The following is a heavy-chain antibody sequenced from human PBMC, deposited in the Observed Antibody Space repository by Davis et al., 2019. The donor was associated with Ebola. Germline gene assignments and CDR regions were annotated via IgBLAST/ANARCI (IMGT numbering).Heavy chain of an antibody. CDR2: INHSGST. CDR1: GGSFSGYY. J-gene: IGHJ3*02. V-gene: IGHV4-34*01. D-gene: IGHD3-10*01. CDR3: ARDLLISDGSGSYYHDAFDI. Sequence: PSETLSLTCAVYGGSFSGYYWSWIRQPPGKGLEWIGEINHSGSTNYNPSLKSRVTISVDTSKNQFSLKLSSVTAADTAVYYCARDLLISDGSGSYYHDAFDIWGQGTMVTVSS.